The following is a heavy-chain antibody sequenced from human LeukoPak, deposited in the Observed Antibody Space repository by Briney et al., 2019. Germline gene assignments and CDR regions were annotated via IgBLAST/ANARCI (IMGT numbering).Heavy chain of an antibody. CDR2: INTNTGNP. J-gene: IGHJ4*02. D-gene: IGHD6-13*01. Sequence: GASVKVSCKASGYTFTNFAMNWVRQAPGQGLEWTGWINTNTGNPTYARGFTGRFVFSLDTSVNTAYLEISSLKGEDSAVYYCARGGSSWYDYWGQGTLVTVSS. V-gene: IGHV7-4-1*02. CDR3: ARGGSSWYDY. CDR1: GYTFTNFA.